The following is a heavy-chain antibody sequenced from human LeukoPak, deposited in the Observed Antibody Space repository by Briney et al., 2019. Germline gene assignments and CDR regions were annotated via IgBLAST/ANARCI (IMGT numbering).Heavy chain of an antibody. D-gene: IGHD3-10*01. CDR2: ISGSGGST. J-gene: IGHJ4*02. V-gene: IGHV3-23*01. Sequence: GGSLRLSCAASGFTFSSYAMSWVRQAPGKGLEWVSAISGSGGSTYYADSVKGRFTISRDNSKNTLYLQMNSLRAEDTAVYYCAEDGDYYGSGKGGFDYWGQGTLVTVSS. CDR1: GFTFSSYA. CDR3: AEDGDYYGSGKGGFDY.